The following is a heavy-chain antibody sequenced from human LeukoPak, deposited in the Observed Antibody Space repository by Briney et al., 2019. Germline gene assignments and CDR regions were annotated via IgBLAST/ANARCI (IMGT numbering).Heavy chain of an antibody. V-gene: IGHV5-51*01. Sequence: YWSWIRQPPGKGLEWIGYIYHSDSDTRYSPSFQGQVTISADKSISTAYLQWSSLKASDTAMYYCARPALVGTTGPHYFDYWGQGTLVTVSS. CDR2: IYHSDSDT. CDR1: YW. J-gene: IGHJ4*02. CDR3: ARPALVGTTGPHYFDY. D-gene: IGHD1-26*01.